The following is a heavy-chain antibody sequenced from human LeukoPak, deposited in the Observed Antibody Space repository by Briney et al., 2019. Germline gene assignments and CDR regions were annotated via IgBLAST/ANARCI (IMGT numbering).Heavy chain of an antibody. D-gene: IGHD3-10*01. CDR1: GFTFDDYA. CDR2: ISGDGGST. V-gene: IGHV3-43*02. CDR3: ATYGSGHYPEVY. Sequence: GGSLRLSCAASGFTFDDYAMHWVRQAPGKGLEWVSHISGDGGSTYYADSVKGRFTISRDNSKNSLYLQTNSLRTEDTALYYCATYGSGHYPEVYWGQGTLVTVSS. J-gene: IGHJ4*02.